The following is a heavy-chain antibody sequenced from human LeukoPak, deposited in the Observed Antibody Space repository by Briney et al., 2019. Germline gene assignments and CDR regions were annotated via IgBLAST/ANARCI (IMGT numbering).Heavy chain of an antibody. Sequence: GGSLRLSCVASGFTFSSYVMTWVRQAPGKGLEWVSAISGSGGGTYYADSGKGRFTISRDNSKNTLYLQMNNLRAEDTAVYYCAKIGSGTREFDYWGQGSLVTVSS. CDR2: ISGSGGGT. CDR1: GFTFSSYV. CDR3: AKIGSGTREFDY. D-gene: IGHD1-1*01. V-gene: IGHV3-23*01. J-gene: IGHJ4*02.